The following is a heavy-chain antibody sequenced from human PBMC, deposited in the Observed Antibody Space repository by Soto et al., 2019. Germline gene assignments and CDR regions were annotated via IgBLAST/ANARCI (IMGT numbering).Heavy chain of an antibody. CDR1: GGSFSKYG. CDR3: AISNGENYFYAMDV. V-gene: IGHV1-69*01. J-gene: IGHJ6*01. Sequence: QVQLVQSGAEVKMPGSSVRVSCKASGGSFSKYGISWVRQAPGQGLEWMGGIIPMFGIGNYAETFLGRVTITADESTSPSLVARRSRRSQGTAVYFWAISNGENYFYAMDVWGQGTTVTGSS. D-gene: IGHD3-10*01. CDR2: IIPMFGIG.